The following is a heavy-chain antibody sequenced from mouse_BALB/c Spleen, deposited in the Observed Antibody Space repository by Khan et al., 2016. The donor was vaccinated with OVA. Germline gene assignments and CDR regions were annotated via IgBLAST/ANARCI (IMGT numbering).Heavy chain of an antibody. D-gene: IGHD4-1*01. J-gene: IGHJ4*01. CDR1: GYSITSDYA. CDR3: ASELGRYYAMDY. V-gene: IGHV3-2*02. Sequence: VQLQQSGPGLVKPSQSLSLTCTVTGYSITSDYAWNWIRQFPGNKLEWMGYISYSGSTTYNPSLKSRLSITRDTSKNQFFLQLNSVTTEDTATYYCASELGRYYAMDYWGQGTSVTVSS. CDR2: ISYSGST.